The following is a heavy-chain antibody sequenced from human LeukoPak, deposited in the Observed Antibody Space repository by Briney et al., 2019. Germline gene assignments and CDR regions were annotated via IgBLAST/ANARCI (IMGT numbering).Heavy chain of an antibody. Sequence: ASVKVSCKASGYTFTGYYMHWVRQAPGQGLEWVGWINPNSGGTNYAQKFQGRVTMTRDTSISTAYMELSRLRSDDTAVYYCARDLYYYDSNGYYTEYFQHWGQGALVTVSS. CDR2: INPNSGGT. V-gene: IGHV1-2*02. CDR1: GYTFTGYY. CDR3: ARDLYYYDSNGYYTEYFQH. D-gene: IGHD3-22*01. J-gene: IGHJ1*01.